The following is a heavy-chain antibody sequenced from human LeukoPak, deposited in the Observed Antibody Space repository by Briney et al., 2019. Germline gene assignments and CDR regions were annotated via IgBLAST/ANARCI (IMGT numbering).Heavy chain of an antibody. Sequence: ASVKVSCKASGYTFTTYGISWVRQAPGQGLEWMGWISAYNGNTNYAKKFQGRVTMTTDTSTSTAYMELRSLRSDDTAVYYCARSSQQWPTAYYFYYYMDVWGKGTTVTVSS. CDR1: GYTFTTYG. CDR2: ISAYNGNT. D-gene: IGHD6-19*01. J-gene: IGHJ6*03. V-gene: IGHV1-18*01. CDR3: ARSSQQWPTAYYFYYYMDV.